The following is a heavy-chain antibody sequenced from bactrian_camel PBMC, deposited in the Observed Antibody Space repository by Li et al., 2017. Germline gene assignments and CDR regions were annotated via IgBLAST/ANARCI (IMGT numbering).Heavy chain of an antibody. J-gene: IGHJ4*01. V-gene: IGHV3S42*01. CDR2: IHGGGGDT. D-gene: IGHD1*01. Sequence: VQLVESGGGLVQPGGSLRLSYAASGFTFNNYAMSWVRQAPGKGLEWVAIIHGGGGDTGYADSVKDRFTISRDNAKNTLYLQLNNLKTEDTAMYYCAVGRTFGSVKQYDRLGLGTQVTVS. CDR1: GFTFNNYA.